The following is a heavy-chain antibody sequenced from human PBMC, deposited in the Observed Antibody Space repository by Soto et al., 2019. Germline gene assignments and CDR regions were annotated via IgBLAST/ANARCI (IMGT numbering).Heavy chain of an antibody. CDR1: GFTFSSFG. J-gene: IGHJ6*02. D-gene: IGHD3-3*01. CDR2: IWYDGSKK. V-gene: IGHV3-33*01. Sequence: QVQVVESGGGVVQPGRSLRLSCAASGFTFSSFGMHWVRQAPGKGLEWVSLIWYDGSKKSYGDSVKGRFIISRDNYRNTVYLQMNSLRADDTAVYYCARDASYYSLWSGYYPSRNGMDVWGQGTTVTASS. CDR3: ARDASYYSLWSGYYPSRNGMDV.